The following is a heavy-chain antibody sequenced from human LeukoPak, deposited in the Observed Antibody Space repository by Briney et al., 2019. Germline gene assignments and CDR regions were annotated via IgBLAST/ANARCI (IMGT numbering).Heavy chain of an antibody. CDR2: IIPIFGTA. J-gene: IGHJ6*02. V-gene: IGHV1-69*13. D-gene: IGHD2-2*01. Sequence: GASVKVSCKASGGTFSSYAISWVRQAPGQGLEWMGGIIPIFGTAIYAQKFQGRVTITADESTSTAYMELSSLRSEDTAVYYCARWIVVVPAARRGGYYYYGMDVWGQGTTVTVSS. CDR1: GGTFSSYA. CDR3: ARWIVVVPAARRGGYYYYGMDV.